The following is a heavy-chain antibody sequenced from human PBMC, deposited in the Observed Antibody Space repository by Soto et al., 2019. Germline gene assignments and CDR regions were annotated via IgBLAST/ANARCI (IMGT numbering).Heavy chain of an antibody. CDR1: GFSLSTSGVG. Sequence: QITLKESGPTLVKPTQPLTLTCTFSGFSLSTSGVGVGWIRQPPGKALEWLALIYWDDDKRYSPSLKSRLTITKDTSKNQVVLTMTNMDPVDTATYYCAHENQFAEYFQHWGQGTLVTVSS. V-gene: IGHV2-5*02. CDR3: AHENQFAEYFQH. CDR2: IYWDDDK. J-gene: IGHJ1*01.